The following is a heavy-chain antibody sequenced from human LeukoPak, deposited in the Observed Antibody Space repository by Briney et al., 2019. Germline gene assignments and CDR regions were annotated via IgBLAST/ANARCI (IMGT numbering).Heavy chain of an antibody. CDR2: ISSSSSYI. J-gene: IGHJ4*02. Sequence: PGGSLRLSCAASGFTFSSYSMNWVRQAPGKGLEWVSSISSSSSYIYYADSVKGRFTISRDNAKNSLYLQMNSLRAEDTAVYYCARALLGRAVPGLFAYWGQGTLVTVSS. CDR1: GFTFSSYS. CDR3: ARALLGRAVPGLFAY. V-gene: IGHV3-21*01. D-gene: IGHD1-14*01.